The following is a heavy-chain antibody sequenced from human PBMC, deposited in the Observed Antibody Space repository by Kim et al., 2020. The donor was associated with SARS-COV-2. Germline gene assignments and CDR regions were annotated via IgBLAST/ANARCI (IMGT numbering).Heavy chain of an antibody. Sequence: GGSLRLSCAASGFTFSDYWMHWVRQAPGEGPVWVARINNAGSDATYGDSVKGRFTISRDNAGNTLFLQMTSLRADDMAVYYCVRERGFQPMPGLLNDDVFETWGQGTMVTVSS. CDR1: GFTFSDYW. CDR3: VRERGFQPMPGLLNDDVFET. J-gene: IGHJ3*02. V-gene: IGHV3-74*01. D-gene: IGHD2-2*01. CDR2: INNAGSDA.